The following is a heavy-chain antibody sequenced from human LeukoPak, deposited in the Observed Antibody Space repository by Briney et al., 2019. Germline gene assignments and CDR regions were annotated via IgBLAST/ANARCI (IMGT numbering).Heavy chain of an antibody. D-gene: IGHD4-17*01. J-gene: IGHJ4*02. CDR2: ISYDGSNK. V-gene: IGHV3-30-3*01. CDR1: GFTFSYSD. Sequence: GGSLRLSCAASGFTFSYSDMHWVRRAPGKGLEWVSVISYDGSNKYYADSVKGRFTISRDNSKNTLYLQVNSLRPEDTAVYYCTRIDYGEYYFDYWGQGALVTVSS. CDR3: TRIDYGEYYFDY.